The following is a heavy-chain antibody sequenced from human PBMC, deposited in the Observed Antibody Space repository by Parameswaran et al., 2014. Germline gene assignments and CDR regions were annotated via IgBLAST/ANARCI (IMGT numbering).Heavy chain of an antibody. V-gene: IGHV3-66*01. Sequence: VRQAPGKGLEWVSLIYSGGSTYYADSVKGRFTISRDNSKNTLYLQMNSLRAEDTAVYYCARDVGARDYDILTGYYRHYYGMDVWGQGTTVTVSS. CDR3: ARDVGARDYDILTGYYRHYYGMDV. J-gene: IGHJ6*02. CDR2: IYSGGST. D-gene: IGHD3-9*01.